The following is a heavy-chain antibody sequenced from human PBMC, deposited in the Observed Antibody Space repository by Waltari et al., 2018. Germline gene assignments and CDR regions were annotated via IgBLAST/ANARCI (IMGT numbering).Heavy chain of an antibody. Sequence: QVQLRESSTGLVKPSETLSINSPGSGGSIISYYWTWIRQHPGKGLEWSGYIYYSGSTNYNPSLKSRVTISVDTTKNQFSLKLSSVTAADTAVYYGASIAAAAPFFDYWGQGTLVTVSS. V-gene: IGHV4-59*01. D-gene: IGHD6-13*01. CDR2: IYYSGST. CDR1: GGSIISYY. CDR3: ASIAAAAPFFDY. J-gene: IGHJ4*02.